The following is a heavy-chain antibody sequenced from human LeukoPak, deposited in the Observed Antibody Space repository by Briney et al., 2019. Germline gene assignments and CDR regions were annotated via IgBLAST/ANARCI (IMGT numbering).Heavy chain of an antibody. V-gene: IGHV4-31*03. CDR2: IYYSGST. Sequence: SETLSLTCTVSGGSISSGGYYWSWIRQHPGKGLEWIGYIYYSGSTYYNPSLRSRVTISVDTSKNQFSLKLSSVTAADTAVYYCARHSPPKWLFSLRRNWFDPWGQGTLVTVSS. J-gene: IGHJ5*02. D-gene: IGHD3-22*01. CDR1: GGSISSGGYY. CDR3: ARHSPPKWLFSLRRNWFDP.